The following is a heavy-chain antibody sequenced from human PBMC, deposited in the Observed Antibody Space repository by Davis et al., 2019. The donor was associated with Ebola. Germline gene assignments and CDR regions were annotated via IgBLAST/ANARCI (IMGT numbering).Heavy chain of an antibody. CDR3: ARDLCGGDCNDAFDI. J-gene: IGHJ3*02. V-gene: IGHV4-34*01. CDR2: INHSGST. Sequence: PSETLSLTCAVYGGSFSGYYWSWIRQPPGKGLEWIGEINHSGSTNYNPSLKSRVTISVDTSKNQFSLKLSSVTAADTAVYYCARDLCGGDCNDAFDIWGQGTMVTVSS. D-gene: IGHD2-21*02. CDR1: GGSFSGYY.